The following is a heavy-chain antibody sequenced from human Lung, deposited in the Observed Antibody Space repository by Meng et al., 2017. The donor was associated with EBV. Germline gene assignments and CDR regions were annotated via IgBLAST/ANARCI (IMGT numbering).Heavy chain of an antibody. CDR1: GGSFSGYY. Sequence: QGRLQRWGAGLFKPPETLSRTCAVYGGSFSGYYWSWIRQPPGKGLEWIGEINHSGNTNYNPSLKSRVTISVDTSKNQFSLKLSSVTAADTAVYYCARGFVKYTVTRVGNWFDPWGQGTLVTVSS. V-gene: IGHV4-34*01. CDR3: ARGFVKYTVTRVGNWFDP. J-gene: IGHJ5*02. CDR2: INHSGNT. D-gene: IGHD4-17*01.